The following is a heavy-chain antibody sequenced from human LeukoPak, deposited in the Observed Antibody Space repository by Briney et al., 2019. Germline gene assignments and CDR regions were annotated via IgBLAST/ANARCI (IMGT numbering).Heavy chain of an antibody. J-gene: IGHJ4*02. CDR3: AKADCSSAGCYTVDY. Sequence: PGGSLRLSCAASGFTFSSYSMNWVRQAPGKGLEWVSSISSSSSYIYYADSVKGRFTISRDNSKNSLYLQMNSLRTEDTALYYCAKADCSSAGCYTVDYWGQGTLVTVS. CDR1: GFTFSSYS. V-gene: IGHV3-21*04. D-gene: IGHD2-2*02. CDR2: ISSSSSYI.